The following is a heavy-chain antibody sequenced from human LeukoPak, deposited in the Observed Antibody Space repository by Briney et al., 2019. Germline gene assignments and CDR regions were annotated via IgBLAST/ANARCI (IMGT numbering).Heavy chain of an antibody. CDR2: INTDGSST. Sequence: GGSLKLSCAASGFTFSSYWMHWVRQAPGKGLVWVSRINTDGSSTTYADSVKGRFIISRDNAKNTLYLQMNSLRAEDTAVYYCARDGRASGYDLYAFDIWGQGTTVTVSS. J-gene: IGHJ3*02. V-gene: IGHV3-74*01. CDR3: ARDGRASGYDLYAFDI. D-gene: IGHD5-12*01. CDR1: GFTFSSYW.